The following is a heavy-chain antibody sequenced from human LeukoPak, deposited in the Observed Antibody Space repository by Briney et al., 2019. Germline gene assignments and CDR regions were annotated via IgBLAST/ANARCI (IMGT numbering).Heavy chain of an antibody. CDR2: IYYSGST. CDR1: GGSISSGGYY. CDR3: ARVLLGNNWFDP. D-gene: IGHD3-16*01. V-gene: IGHV4-31*03. Sequence: SETLSLTCTVSGGSISSGGYYWSWIRQHPGKGLEWIGYIYYSGSTYYNPSPKSRVTISVDTSKNQFSLKLSSVTAADTAVYYCARVLLGNNWFDPWGQGTLVTVSS. J-gene: IGHJ5*02.